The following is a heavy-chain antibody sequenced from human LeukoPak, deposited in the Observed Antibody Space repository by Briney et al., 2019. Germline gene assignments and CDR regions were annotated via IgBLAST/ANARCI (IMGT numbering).Heavy chain of an antibody. D-gene: IGHD7-27*01. V-gene: IGHV4-59*01. CDR3: AREKLGFDY. CDR1: GGSISSYY. J-gene: IGHJ4*02. Sequence: ASETLSLTCTVSGGSISSYYWSWIRQPPGKGLEWIGYIYYSGSTNYNPSLKSRVTISVDTSKNQFSLKLSSMTAADTAVYYCAREKLGFDYWGQGTLVTVSS. CDR2: IYYSGST.